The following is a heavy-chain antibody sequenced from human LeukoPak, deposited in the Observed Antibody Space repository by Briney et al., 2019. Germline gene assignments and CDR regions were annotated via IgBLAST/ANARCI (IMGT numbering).Heavy chain of an antibody. D-gene: IGHD6-6*01. J-gene: IGHJ4*02. V-gene: IGHV3-30*03. Sequence: GGSLRLSCAASGFTFSSYGMHWVRQAPGKGLEWVAVISYDGGNKYYTDSVKGRFTISRDNSKNTLYLQMNSLRAEDTAVYYCAIPLVGSSSNYWGQGTLVTVSS. CDR2: ISYDGGNK. CDR3: AIPLVGSSSNY. CDR1: GFTFSSYG.